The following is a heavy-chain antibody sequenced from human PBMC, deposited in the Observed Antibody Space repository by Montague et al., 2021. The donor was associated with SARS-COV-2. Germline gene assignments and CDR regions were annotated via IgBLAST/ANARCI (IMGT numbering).Heavy chain of an antibody. Sequence: PALVKPTKTLTLTCTFSRFSLSTSGMRASWIRQPPGKALEWLARTDWDDDKFYSTSLKTRLTISKDTSKNQVVLTMTNMDPVDTATYYCARSYYDILTAYYTPFDYWGQGTLVTVSS. CDR2: TDWDDDK. J-gene: IGHJ4*02. CDR3: ARSYYDILTAYYTPFDY. CDR1: RFSLSTSGMR. D-gene: IGHD3-9*01. V-gene: IGHV2-70*04.